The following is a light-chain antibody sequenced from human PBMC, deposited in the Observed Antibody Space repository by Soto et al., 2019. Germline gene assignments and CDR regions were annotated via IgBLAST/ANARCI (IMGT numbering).Light chain of an antibody. V-gene: IGKV3-11*01. CDR1: QSVSNY. CDR3: QQRSNWPRT. CDR2: DAS. J-gene: IGKJ1*01. Sequence: EIVLTQSPATLSLSPGEGATLSCRASQSVSNYLAWYQQKPGQAPRLLIYDASNRATDIPARFSASGSGTDFTLTISSLEPEDFAVYYCQQRSNWPRTLGQGTKVEIK.